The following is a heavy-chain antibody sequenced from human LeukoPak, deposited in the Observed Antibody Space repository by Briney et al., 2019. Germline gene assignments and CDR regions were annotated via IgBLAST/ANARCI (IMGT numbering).Heavy chain of an antibody. CDR3: AREEVTYYYGSGSYPWSYYYYMDV. CDR2: INHSGST. J-gene: IGHJ6*03. D-gene: IGHD3-10*01. V-gene: IGHV4-34*01. Sequence: PSETLSLTCAVCGGFFSGYYWSWLRQPPGKGLEGIGEINHSGSTNYNLSLMSRVTISVDTSKNQFSLKLSSEPAADTAVYYCAREEVTYYYGSGSYPWSYYYYMDVWGKGTTVTVSS. CDR1: GGFFSGYY.